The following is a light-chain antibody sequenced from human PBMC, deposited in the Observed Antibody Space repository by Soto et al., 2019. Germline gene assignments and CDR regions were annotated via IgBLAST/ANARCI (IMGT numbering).Light chain of an antibody. J-gene: IGKJ3*01. V-gene: IGKV1-5*03. CDR3: QQSYSTLFT. CDR1: QTISSW. CDR2: KAS. Sequence: DIQMTQSPSTLSGSVGDRVTITCRASQTISSWLAWYQQKPGKAPKLLIYKASTLKSGVPSRFSGSGSGTEFTLTISSLQPEDFATYYCQQSYSTLFTFGPGTKVDI.